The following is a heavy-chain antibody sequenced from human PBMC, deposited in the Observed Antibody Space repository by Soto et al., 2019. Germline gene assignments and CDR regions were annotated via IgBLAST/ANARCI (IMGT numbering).Heavy chain of an antibody. CDR2: TYYRSKWYN. J-gene: IGHJ6*02. D-gene: IGHD3-9*01. CDR1: GDSVSSNSAA. Sequence: SQTLSLTCAISGDSVSSNSAAWNWIRQSPSRGLEWLGRTYYRSKWYNDYAVSVKSRITINPDTSKNQFSLQLNSVTPEDTAVYYCTRASKPRELRYFDWLSRHYYYYGMDVWGQGTTVTV. V-gene: IGHV6-1*01. CDR3: TRASKPRELRYFDWLSRHYYYYGMDV.